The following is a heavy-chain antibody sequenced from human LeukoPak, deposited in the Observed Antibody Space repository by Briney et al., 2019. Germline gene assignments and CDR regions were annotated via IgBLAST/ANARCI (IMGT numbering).Heavy chain of an antibody. CDR3: ARMVRGRGYHYYYMDV. CDR2: IYYSGNT. J-gene: IGHJ6*03. Sequence: SETLSLTCSVSGDSIGSSSYYWGWIRQPPGKGLEWIGRIYYSGNTYYNPSLKSRVTISVDTSKNEFSLKLSSVTAADTAVYSCARMVRGRGYHYYYMDVWGKGTTVTVSS. V-gene: IGHV4-39*01. D-gene: IGHD3-10*01. CDR1: GDSIGSSSYY.